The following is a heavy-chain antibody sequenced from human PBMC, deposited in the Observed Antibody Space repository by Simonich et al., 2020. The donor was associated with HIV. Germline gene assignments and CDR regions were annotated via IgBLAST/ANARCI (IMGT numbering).Heavy chain of an antibody. Sequence: QVQLQQWGAGLLKPSETLSLTCAVYGGSFSGSYWSWIRQPPWKGLEWMGEINHRGSTNYNPSLKSRVTISVDTAKNQFSLKLSSVTAADTAVYYCARLTAGGLGEYFQHWGQGTLVTVSS. V-gene: IGHV4-34*01. J-gene: IGHJ1*01. CDR3: ARLTAGGLGEYFQH. D-gene: IGHD6-13*01. CDR2: INHRGST. CDR1: GGSFSGSY.